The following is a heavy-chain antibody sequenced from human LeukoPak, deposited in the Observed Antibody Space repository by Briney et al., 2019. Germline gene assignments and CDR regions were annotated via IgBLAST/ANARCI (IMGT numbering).Heavy chain of an antibody. D-gene: IGHD2-2*01. J-gene: IGHJ4*02. CDR2: IYYSGST. CDR3: ATTGGDIVVVPAAADY. CDR1: GGSISSSSYY. Sequence: SETLSLTCTVSGGSISSSSYYWGWIRQPPGKGLEWIGSIYYSGSTYYNPSLKSRVTISVDTSKNQFSLKLSSVTAADTAAYYCATTGGDIVVVPAAADYRGQGTLVTVSS. V-gene: IGHV4-39*01.